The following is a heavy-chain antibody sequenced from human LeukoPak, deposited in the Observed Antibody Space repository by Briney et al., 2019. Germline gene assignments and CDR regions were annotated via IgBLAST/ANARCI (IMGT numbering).Heavy chain of an antibody. D-gene: IGHD2-15*01. CDR3: ARLVVVAAYYYYGMDV. J-gene: IGHJ6*02. CDR1: GGSFSGYY. CDR2: INHSGST. V-gene: IGHV4-34*01. Sequence: SETLSLTCAVYGGSFSGYYWSWIRQPPGKGLEWIGEINHSGSTNYNPSLKSRVTISVDTSKNQFSLKLSSVTAADTAVYYCARLVVVAAYYYYGMDVWGQGTTVTVSS.